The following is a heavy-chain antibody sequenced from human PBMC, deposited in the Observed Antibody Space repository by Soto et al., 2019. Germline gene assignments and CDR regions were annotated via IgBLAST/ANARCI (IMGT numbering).Heavy chain of an antibody. Sequence: GGSLRLSCAASGFTFSSYAMSWVRQAPGKGLEWVSAISGSGGSTYYADSVKGRFTISRDNSKNTLYLQMNSLRAEDTAVYYCAKDMSSSITMVRGVPEVYNWFDPWGQGTLVTVSS. V-gene: IGHV3-23*01. D-gene: IGHD3-10*01. CDR2: ISGSGGST. J-gene: IGHJ5*02. CDR1: GFTFSSYA. CDR3: AKDMSSSITMVRGVPEVYNWFDP.